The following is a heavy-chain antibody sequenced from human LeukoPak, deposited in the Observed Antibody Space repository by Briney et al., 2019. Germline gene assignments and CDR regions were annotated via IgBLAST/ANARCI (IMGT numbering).Heavy chain of an antibody. Sequence: GRSLRLSCAASGFTFSSYGMHWVRQAPGKGLEWVAVIWYDGSNKYYGDSVKGRFTISRDNSKNTLYLQMNSLRAEDTAVYYCAREGNRRKDIAVVVAATVSSGYFDYWGQGTLVTVSS. V-gene: IGHV3-33*01. CDR1: GFTFSSYG. J-gene: IGHJ4*02. CDR2: IWYDGSNK. D-gene: IGHD2-15*01. CDR3: AREGNRRKDIAVVVAATVSSGYFDY.